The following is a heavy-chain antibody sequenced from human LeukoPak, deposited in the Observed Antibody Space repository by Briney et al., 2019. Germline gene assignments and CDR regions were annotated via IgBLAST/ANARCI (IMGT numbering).Heavy chain of an antibody. CDR3: ARGQGSYRPHWFDP. V-gene: IGHV4-39*07. CDR1: GGYISSTSYY. D-gene: IGHD1-26*01. J-gene: IGHJ5*02. Sequence: SETLSLTCTVSGGYISSTSYYWGWIRQPPGKGLEWIGIIYNRGSTDYNPSLKSRVTISVDTSKNQFSLKLSSVTAADTAVYYCARGQGSYRPHWFDPWGQGTLVTVSS. CDR2: IYNRGST.